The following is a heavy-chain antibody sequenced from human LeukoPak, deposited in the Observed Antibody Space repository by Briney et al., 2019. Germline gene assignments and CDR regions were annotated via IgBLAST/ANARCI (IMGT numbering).Heavy chain of an antibody. CDR3: AKDHVSVGATDAFDI. D-gene: IGHD1-26*01. J-gene: IGHJ3*02. CDR2: IYYSGST. V-gene: IGHV4-59*01. Sequence: PSETLSLTCTVSGGSISSYYWSWIRPPPGKGLEWIGYIYYSGSTNYNPSLKSRVTISVDTSKNQFSLKLSSVTAADTAVYYCAKDHVSVGATDAFDIWGQGTMVTVSS. CDR1: GGSISSYY.